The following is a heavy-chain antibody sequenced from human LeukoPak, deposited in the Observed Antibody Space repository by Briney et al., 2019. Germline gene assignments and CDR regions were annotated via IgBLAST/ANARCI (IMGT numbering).Heavy chain of an antibody. D-gene: IGHD3-10*01. CDR2: IFYSGST. V-gene: IGHV4-39*07. CDR3: ARVEYSSSSIKYYYGSGSQYYYYYMDV. J-gene: IGHJ6*03. CDR1: GGSISTSNYY. Sequence: SETLSLTCTVSGGSISTSNYYWGWIRQPPGKGLEWIGNIFYSGSTYYSPSLRSRVTISLDTSRNQFSLKLNSVTAADTAVYYCARVEYSSSSIKYYYGSGSQYYYYYMDVWGKGTTVTVSS.